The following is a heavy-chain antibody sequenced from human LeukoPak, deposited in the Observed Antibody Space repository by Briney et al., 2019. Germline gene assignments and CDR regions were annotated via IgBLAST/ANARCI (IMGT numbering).Heavy chain of an antibody. CDR2: IKQDGNEK. CDR1: GFPLSSYW. V-gene: IGHV3-7*03. D-gene: IGHD2-15*01. J-gene: IGHJ4*02. Sequence: PGGSLRLSCEAPGFPLSSYWMTWVRQAPGKGLEWVANIKQDGNEKYYVEYVKGRFTISRDNAKDSLYLQMYCLRAEDTAVYYCARDGGYCSGGTCYSTHWGQGTLVTVSS. CDR3: ARDGGYCSGGTCYSTH.